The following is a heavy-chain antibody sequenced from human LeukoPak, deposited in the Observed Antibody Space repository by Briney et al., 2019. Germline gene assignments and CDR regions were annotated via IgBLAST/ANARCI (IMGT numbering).Heavy chain of an antibody. Sequence: AGGSLRLSCAASGFTFSNYWMHWVRQAPGKRLVWVSRINSDGSRTNYADSVKGRFTISRDNAKNTLYLQMNSLRAEDTAVYYCGSSVSAPYWGQGTLVTVPS. CDR3: GSSVSAPY. CDR2: INSDGSRT. J-gene: IGHJ4*02. CDR1: GFTFSNYW. D-gene: IGHD2-21*02. V-gene: IGHV3-74*01.